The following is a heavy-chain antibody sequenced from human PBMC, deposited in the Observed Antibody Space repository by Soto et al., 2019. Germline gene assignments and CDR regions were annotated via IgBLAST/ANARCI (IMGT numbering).Heavy chain of an antibody. V-gene: IGHV3-74*01. CDR1: GFTVSSYL. J-gene: IGHJ4*02. Sequence: GGSLRLSCAASGFTVSSYLMHWVRQAPGKGLVWVSRINSDGSSTSFADSVKGRFTISRDNAKNTLYLQMNSLRAEDTAVYYCARVNYGDYGGVYDYWGQGTMVPSPQ. CDR3: ARVNYGDYGGVYDY. D-gene: IGHD4-17*01. CDR2: INSDGSST.